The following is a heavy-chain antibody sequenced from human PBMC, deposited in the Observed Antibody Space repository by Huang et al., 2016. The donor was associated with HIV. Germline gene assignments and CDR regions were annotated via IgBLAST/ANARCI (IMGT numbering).Heavy chain of an antibody. CDR2: IFPDDSDT. CDR3: ARRFSSSSGYFDY. D-gene: IGHD6-6*01. CDR1: GYSFSSYW. J-gene: IGHJ4*02. Sequence: VQLVQSGAEVKKPGESLKISCKGSGYSFSSYWIAWLRQMPGKGLAWMGIIFPDDSDTPYSPSFEGQVTIAADKSIGTAYLQWSSLKASDTAMYYCARRFSSSSGYFDYWGQGSLVTVSS. V-gene: IGHV5-51*01.